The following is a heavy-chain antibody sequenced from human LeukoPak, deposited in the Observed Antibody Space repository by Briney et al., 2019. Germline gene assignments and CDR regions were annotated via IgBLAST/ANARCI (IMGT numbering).Heavy chain of an antibody. CDR2: INHSGST. V-gene: IGHV4-34*01. CDR1: GGSFSGYY. CDR3: ARGAGRFDP. D-gene: IGHD1-14*01. J-gene: IGHJ5*02. Sequence: PSETLSLTCAVYGGSFSGYYWSWIRQPPGKGLEWVGEINHSGSTNYNPSPKSQVTISVDTSKNQFSLKLSSVTAADTAVYYCARGAGRFDPWGQGTLVTVSS.